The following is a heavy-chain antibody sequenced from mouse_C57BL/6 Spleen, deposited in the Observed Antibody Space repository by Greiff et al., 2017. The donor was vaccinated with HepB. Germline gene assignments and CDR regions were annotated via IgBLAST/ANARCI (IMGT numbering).Heavy chain of an antibody. CDR3: TTQLGWFAY. CDR2: IDPENGDT. J-gene: IGHJ3*01. CDR1: GFNIKDDY. V-gene: IGHV14-4*01. Sequence: VQLQQSGAELVRPGASVKLSCTASGFNIKDDYMHWVKQRPEQGLEWIGWIDPENGDTEYASKFQGKATITADKSSNTAYLQLSSLTSEDTAVYYFTTQLGWFAYWGQGTLVTVSA. D-gene: IGHD4-1*02.